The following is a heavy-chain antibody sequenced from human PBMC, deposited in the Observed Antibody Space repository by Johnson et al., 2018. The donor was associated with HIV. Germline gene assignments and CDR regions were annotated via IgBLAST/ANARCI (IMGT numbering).Heavy chain of an antibody. J-gene: IGHJ3*02. CDR3: ARADSSSSPWMGLDI. CDR2: IYSGGST. V-gene: IGHV3-53*01. D-gene: IGHD6-13*01. Sequence: EKLVESGGGLIQPGWSLRLSCAASGFTVSSNYMSWVRQAPGKGLEWVSVIYSGGSTYYADSVKGRFTISRDNSKNTLDLQMNSLRAEDTAVYYCARADSSSSPWMGLDIWGQGTMVTVSS. CDR1: GFTVSSNY.